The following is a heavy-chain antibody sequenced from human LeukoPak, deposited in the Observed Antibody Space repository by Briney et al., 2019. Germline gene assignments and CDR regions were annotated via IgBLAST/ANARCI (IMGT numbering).Heavy chain of an antibody. V-gene: IGHV3-21*01. CDR3: ARVPPAERYCNSTSCYDNWFDP. CDR1: GFTFSSYS. Sequence: PGGSLRLSCAASGFTFSSYSMNWVRQAPGKGLEWVSSISSSSSYIYYADSVKGRFTISRDNAKNSLYLQMNSLRAEDTAVYYCARVPPAERYCNSTSCYDNWFDPWGQGTLVTVSS. J-gene: IGHJ5*02. D-gene: IGHD2-2*01. CDR2: ISSSSSYI.